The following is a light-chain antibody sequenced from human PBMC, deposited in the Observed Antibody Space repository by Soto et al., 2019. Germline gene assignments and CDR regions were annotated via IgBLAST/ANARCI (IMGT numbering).Light chain of an antibody. CDR1: QSINGR. V-gene: IGKV1-5*01. CDR3: QQVDAYPST. CDR2: DVS. Sequence: DIQMTQSPSTLSASIGDRVTITCRASQSINGRLAWYQQKPGRPPKLLIYDVSFLESGVPSRFSGGGSGTDFTLTIDNLQPEDFATYYCQQVDAYPSTFGGGTKVE. J-gene: IGKJ4*01.